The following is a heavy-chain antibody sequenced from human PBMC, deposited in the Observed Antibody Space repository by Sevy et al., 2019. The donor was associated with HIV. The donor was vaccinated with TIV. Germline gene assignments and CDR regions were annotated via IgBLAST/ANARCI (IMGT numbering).Heavy chain of an antibody. CDR2: IIPIFGTA. Sequence: ASVKVSCKASGGTFSSYAISWVRQAPGQGLEWMGGIIPIFGTANYAQKFQGRVTITADESTSTAYMELSSLRSEDTAVYYCARGAGYCSGGSCSRPLFDYWGQGTLVTVSS. D-gene: IGHD2-15*01. J-gene: IGHJ4*02. CDR1: GGTFSSYA. CDR3: ARGAGYCSGGSCSRPLFDY. V-gene: IGHV1-69*13.